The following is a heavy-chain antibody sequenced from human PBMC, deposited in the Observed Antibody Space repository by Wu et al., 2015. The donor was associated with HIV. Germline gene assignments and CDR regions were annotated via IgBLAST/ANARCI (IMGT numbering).Heavy chain of an antibody. V-gene: IGHV1-8*02. D-gene: IGHD7-27*01. CDR2: MNPKSGST. Sequence: QVQLVQSGAEVKTPGASVKVSCKASGYTFITYDINWVRQAPGQGLEWMGWMNPKSGSTGYVQKFQGRVTMTTETSTRTAYMELRSLRYDDTAVYYCAREVTGDRNAFDIWGQGTMVTVSS. CDR3: AREVTGDRNAFDI. J-gene: IGHJ3*02. CDR1: GYTFITYD.